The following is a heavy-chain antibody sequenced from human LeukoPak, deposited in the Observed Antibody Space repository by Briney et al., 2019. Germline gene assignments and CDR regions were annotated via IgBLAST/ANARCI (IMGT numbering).Heavy chain of an antibody. V-gene: IGHV4-59*08. D-gene: IGHD1-26*01. CDR3: ARHGGTLGYFDN. Sequence: SETLSLTCTVSGGSIRTYYWTWIRQPPGTGLEWIGYVYHSGTTNYNPSLKRRVTISADTSKNQFSMKVKSVTAADTAVYVCARHGGTLGYFDNWGQGTLVTVSS. CDR2: VYHSGTT. CDR1: GGSIRTYY. J-gene: IGHJ4*02.